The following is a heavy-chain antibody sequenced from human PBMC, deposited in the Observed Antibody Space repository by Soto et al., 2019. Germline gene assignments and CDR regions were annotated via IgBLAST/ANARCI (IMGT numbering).Heavy chain of an antibody. V-gene: IGHV3-23*01. CDR3: EKDRDYPRDKCHY. Sequence: EVQLLESGGGLVQPGGSLRLSCTASGFTFTYYAFSWVLQAPGKGLEWVSAISANGQGIYYADSVRGRFTISRDNSKNTVFLHMDSLRAEDTAVYYCEKDRDYPRDKCHYWGQGTLVTVSS. J-gene: IGHJ4*02. D-gene: IGHD3-10*01. CDR1: GFTFTYYA. CDR2: ISANGQGI.